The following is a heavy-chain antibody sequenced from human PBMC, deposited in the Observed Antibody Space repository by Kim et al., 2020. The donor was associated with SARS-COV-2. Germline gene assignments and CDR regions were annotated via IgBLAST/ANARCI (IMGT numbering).Heavy chain of an antibody. D-gene: IGHD1-26*01. J-gene: IGHJ4*02. V-gene: IGHV3-48*04. Sequence: IYYADSVKGRFTISRDNAKNSLYLQMNSLRAEDTAVYYCARDRVHSGSYYWGQGTLVTVSS. CDR2: I. CDR3: ARDRVHSGSYY.